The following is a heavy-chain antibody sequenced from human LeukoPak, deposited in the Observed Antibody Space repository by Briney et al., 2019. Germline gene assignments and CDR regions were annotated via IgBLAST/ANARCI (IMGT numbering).Heavy chain of an antibody. D-gene: IGHD3-3*01. V-gene: IGHV1-2*02. J-gene: IGHJ5*02. CDR3: ARALGVASPRSYWFDP. CDR1: GYTFTGYY. Sequence: ASVKLSCTASGYTFTGYYMHWVRQSAGQGLGWMGWINPNSGGRNYAQKFPGRVTMTRATSISRAYVAVSRRRCDGTAVYYCARALGVASPRSYWFDPWGQGTLVTVSS. CDR2: INPNSGGR.